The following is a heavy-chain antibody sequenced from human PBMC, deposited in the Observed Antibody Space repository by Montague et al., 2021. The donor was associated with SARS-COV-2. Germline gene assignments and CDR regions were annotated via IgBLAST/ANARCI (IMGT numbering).Heavy chain of an antibody. J-gene: IGHJ6*02. CDR3: ARGGGLRNYGMDA. CDR2: IYDGGST. D-gene: IGHD5-12*01. Sequence: SLRLSCAASGFTVTSNYRSWVRQAPGKGLEWVSVIYDGGSTYYADSVKGRFTISRDNSKNTLYLQMNNLRAEDTAVYYCARGGGLRNYGMDAWGQGTTVTVSS. CDR1: GFTVTSNY. V-gene: IGHV3-53*01.